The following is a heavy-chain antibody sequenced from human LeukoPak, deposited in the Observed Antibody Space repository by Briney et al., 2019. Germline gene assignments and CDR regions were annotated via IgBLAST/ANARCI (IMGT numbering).Heavy chain of an antibody. Sequence: ASVKVSCKASGGTFSSYAISWVRQAPGQGLEWMGGIIPIFGTANYAQKFQGRVTITADKSTSTAYMELSSLRSEDTAVYYCARFVYGSGSSAYGPWGQGTLVTVSS. CDR2: IIPIFGTA. V-gene: IGHV1-69*06. CDR3: ARFVYGSGSSAYGP. CDR1: GGTFSSYA. D-gene: IGHD3-10*01. J-gene: IGHJ5*02.